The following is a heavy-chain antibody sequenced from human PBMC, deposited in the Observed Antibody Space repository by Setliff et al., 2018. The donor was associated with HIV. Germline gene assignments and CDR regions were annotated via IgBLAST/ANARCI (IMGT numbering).Heavy chain of an antibody. J-gene: IGHJ5*02. Sequence: SETLSLTCTVSGDSVSSRSYYWSWIRQPPGKGLEWIGYIYYSGTPYYNPSLKNRVTISVDTSKNQFSLKLSSVTAADTAVYYCAKDIPGPAINSGRIKNWFDPWGEGTLVTVSS. D-gene: IGHD6-19*01. CDR1: GDSVSSRSYY. CDR3: AKDIPGPAINSGRIKNWFDP. CDR2: IYYSGTP. V-gene: IGHV4-61*01.